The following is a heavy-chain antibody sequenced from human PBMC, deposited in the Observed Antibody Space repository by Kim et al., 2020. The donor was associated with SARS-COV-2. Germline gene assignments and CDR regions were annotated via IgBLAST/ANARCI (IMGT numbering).Heavy chain of an antibody. Sequence: GSTNYNPSLTVRVTISADTSKNQFSLKLSSVTAADTAVYYCARVNYVLDYWGQGTLVTVSS. CDR3: ARVNYVLDY. V-gene: IGHV4-59*01. J-gene: IGHJ4*02. D-gene: IGHD4-4*01. CDR2: GST.